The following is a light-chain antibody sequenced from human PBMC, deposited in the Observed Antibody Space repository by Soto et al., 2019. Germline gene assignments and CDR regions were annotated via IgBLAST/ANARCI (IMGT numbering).Light chain of an antibody. CDR1: QSVSSN. Sequence: EIVMSQSPATLSVSPGERATLSCRAGQSVSSNLAWYQQKPGQAPRLLIYGESTRATGIPARFSGSGSGTEFTLTINSLQSEDFAVYFCQQYNNWPITFGQGTRLEIK. CDR2: GES. J-gene: IGKJ5*01. V-gene: IGKV3-15*01. CDR3: QQYNNWPIT.